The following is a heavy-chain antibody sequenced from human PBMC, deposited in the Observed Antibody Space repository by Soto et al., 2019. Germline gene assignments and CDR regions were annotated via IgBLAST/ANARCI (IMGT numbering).Heavy chain of an antibody. CDR1: GFTFSNDW. V-gene: IGHV3-15*01. CDR2: IKSVPDGGTT. CDR3: MTHAVIYSRGH. J-gene: IGHJ4*02. Sequence: GGSLRLCCAASGFTFSNDWMNWVRQAPGKGLEWVARIKSVPDGGTTDYAAPVKGRFFISRDDSKSTLFLQMNSLKTEDTAIYYCMTHAVIYSRGHWGQGTLVTVSS. D-gene: IGHD6-25*01.